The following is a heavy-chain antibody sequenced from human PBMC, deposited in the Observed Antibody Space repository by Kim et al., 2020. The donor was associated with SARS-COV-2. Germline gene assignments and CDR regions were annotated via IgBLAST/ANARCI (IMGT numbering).Heavy chain of an antibody. V-gene: IGHV5-51*01. J-gene: IGHJ4*02. CDR1: GYRFTAYW. D-gene: IGHD2-8*01. Sequence: GESLKISCKGSGYRFTAYWIGWVRQRPGKGLEWMGIIHPDDSDTRYSPSFQGQVTISADKSITTAYLQWSSLKASDTAMYYCARRKNWDFDTTNYPAFDYWGQGTLVTVSS. CDR2: IHPDDSDT. CDR3: ARRKNWDFDTTNYPAFDY.